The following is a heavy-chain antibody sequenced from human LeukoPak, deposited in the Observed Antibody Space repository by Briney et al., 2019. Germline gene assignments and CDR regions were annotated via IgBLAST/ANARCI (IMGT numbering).Heavy chain of an antibody. CDR3: AGENIVPTRDFDC. J-gene: IGHJ4*02. CDR2: LFYSGNM. Sequence: SETLSLTCTVSGGSIYTGDYYWAWLRQPPGKGLEWIGSLFYSGNMYYSPSLKSRVTISVDTSKNHFSLNLNSVTAADTAVYYCAGENIVPTRDFDCWGQGTLVTVSS. V-gene: IGHV4-39*07. D-gene: IGHD5-12*01. CDR1: GGSIYTGDYY.